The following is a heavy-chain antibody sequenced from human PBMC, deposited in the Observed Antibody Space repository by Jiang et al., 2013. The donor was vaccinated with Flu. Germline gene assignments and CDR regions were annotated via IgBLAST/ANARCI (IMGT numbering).Heavy chain of an antibody. CDR3: ARILVGATAGIHYFGY. D-gene: IGHD1-26*01. V-gene: IGHV2-70*01. J-gene: IGHJ4*02. CDR2: IDWDDDK. Sequence: TFSGFSLSTSGMCVSWIRQPPGKALEWLALIDWDDDKYYSTSLKTRLTISKDTSKNQVVLTMTNMDPVDTATYYCARILVGATAGIHYFGYWGQGTLVTVSS. CDR1: GFSLSTSGMC.